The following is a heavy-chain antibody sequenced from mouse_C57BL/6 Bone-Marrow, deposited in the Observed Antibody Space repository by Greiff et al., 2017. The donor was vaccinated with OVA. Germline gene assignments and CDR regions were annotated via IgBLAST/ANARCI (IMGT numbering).Heavy chain of an antibody. D-gene: IGHD1-1*01. V-gene: IGHV1-81*01. CDR2: IYPRSGNT. J-gene: IGHJ2*01. CDR3: ARGSSWGYFDY. Sequence: VQLMESGAELARPGASVKLSCKASGYTFTSYGISWVKQRTGQGLEWIGEIYPRSGNTYYNEKFKGKATLTADKSSSTAYMELRSLTSEDSAVYFCARGSSWGYFDYWGQGTTLTVSS. CDR1: GYTFTSYG.